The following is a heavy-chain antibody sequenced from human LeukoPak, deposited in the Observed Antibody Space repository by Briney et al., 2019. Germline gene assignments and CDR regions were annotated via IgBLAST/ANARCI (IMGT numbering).Heavy chain of an antibody. CDR2: INHSGST. CDR1: GGSFSGYY. V-gene: IGHV4-34*01. D-gene: IGHD3-3*01. Sequence: SETLSLTCAVYGGSFSGYYWSWIRQPPGKGLEWIGEINHSGSTNYNPSLKSRVTISVDTSKNQFSLKLSSVTAADTAVYYCARGPHYDFWSGSYYYGMDVWGQGTTVTVSS. J-gene: IGHJ6*02. CDR3: ARGPHYDFWSGSYYYGMDV.